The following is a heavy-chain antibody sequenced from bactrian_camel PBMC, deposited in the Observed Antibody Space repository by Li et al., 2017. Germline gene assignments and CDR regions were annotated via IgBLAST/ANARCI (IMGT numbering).Heavy chain of an antibody. CDR2: ITRDGAIT. V-gene: IGHV3S1*01. D-gene: IGHD1*01. J-gene: IGHJ7*01. CDR1: VPINRYC. Sequence: VQLVESGGGTVQAGGSLTLSCRASVPINRYCLAWFRQAPGKEREGVAGITRDGAITYGDSVKGRSIISKDSAKTTLYLQMNNLTSEDTAMYYCATEERSLISEPCKNAQMTRPMDYWGKGTQVTVS.